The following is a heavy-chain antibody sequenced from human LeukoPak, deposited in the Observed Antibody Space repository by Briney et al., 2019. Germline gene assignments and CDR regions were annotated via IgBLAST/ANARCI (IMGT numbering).Heavy chain of an antibody. V-gene: IGHV3-23*01. CDR1: GFIFIGYA. CDR2: IRPGGGST. CDR3: ARGVGVTTYYSDC. J-gene: IGHJ4*02. D-gene: IGHD1-26*01. Sequence: GGPLRLSCAASGFIFIGYAMSWVRQAPGKGLEWVSSIRPGGGSTYYADSVKGRFTISRDNSKNTLYLQKNSLKTDDTAVYYCARGVGVTTYYSDCWGQGALVTVSS.